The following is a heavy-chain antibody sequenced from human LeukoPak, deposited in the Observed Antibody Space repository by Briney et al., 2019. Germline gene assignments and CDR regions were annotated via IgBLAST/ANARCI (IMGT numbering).Heavy chain of an antibody. CDR1: GGSFSGYY. D-gene: IGHD2-15*01. Sequence: PSETLSLTCAVYGGSFSGYYWSWIRQPPGKGLGWIGEINHSGSTNYNPSLKSRVTISVDTSKNQFSLKLSSVTAADTAVYYCARGSLAKPSGGSCYDYWGQGTLVTVSS. V-gene: IGHV4-34*01. CDR2: INHSGST. J-gene: IGHJ4*02. CDR3: ARGSLAKPSGGSCYDY.